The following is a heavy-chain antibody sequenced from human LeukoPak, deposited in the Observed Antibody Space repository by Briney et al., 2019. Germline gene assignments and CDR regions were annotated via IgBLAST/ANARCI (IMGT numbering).Heavy chain of an antibody. CDR2: ISYDGTNK. J-gene: IGHJ4*02. CDR1: GFTFSTFA. D-gene: IGHD6-13*01. V-gene: IGHV3-30-3*01. Sequence: GGSLRLSCAASGFTFSTFAMHWVRQVPGKGLEWVAVISYDGTNKYYTDSVKGRFTISRDNSKNTLYLQMNSLRAEDTAVYYCARDTSNWVNAFDYWGQGTLVTVSS. CDR3: ARDTSNWVNAFDY.